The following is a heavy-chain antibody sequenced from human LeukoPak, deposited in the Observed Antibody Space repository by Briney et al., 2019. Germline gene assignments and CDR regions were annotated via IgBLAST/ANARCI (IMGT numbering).Heavy chain of an antibody. J-gene: IGHJ2*01. CDR3: AKLATDDSSGYYYHTNWYFDL. Sequence: GRSLRLSCVAPGFTFRNYGMHWVRQTPGEGLELVAVLWYDGSKELYADSVRGRFTISRDNSKNTLYLQMNSLRAEDTAVYYCAKLATDDSSGYYYHTNWYFDLWGRGTLVTVSS. D-gene: IGHD3-22*01. V-gene: IGHV3-33*06. CDR1: GFTFRNYG. CDR2: LWYDGSKE.